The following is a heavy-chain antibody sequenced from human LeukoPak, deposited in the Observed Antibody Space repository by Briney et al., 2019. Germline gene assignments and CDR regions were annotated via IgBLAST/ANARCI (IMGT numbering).Heavy chain of an antibody. CDR3: ARALDLVVRGVGRSYYYYGMDV. CDR2: ISSSSSYI. V-gene: IGHV3-21*01. J-gene: IGHJ6*02. D-gene: IGHD3-10*01. Sequence: GGSLRLSCAASGFTFSSYRMNWVRQAPGKGLEWVSSISSSSSYIYYADSVKGRFTIPRDNAKNSLYLQMNSLRAEDTAVYYCARALDLVVRGVGRSYYYYGMDVWGQGTTVTVSS. CDR1: GFTFSSYR.